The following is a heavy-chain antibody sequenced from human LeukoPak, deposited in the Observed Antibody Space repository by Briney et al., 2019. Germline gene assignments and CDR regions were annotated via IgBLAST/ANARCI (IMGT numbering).Heavy chain of an antibody. CDR3: ARRRLGELSRSFDY. J-gene: IGHJ4*02. D-gene: IGHD3-10*01. CDR2: VYYSGNT. CDR1: GGSINSCSYY. Sequence: SETLSLTCTVSGGSINSCSYYWGWIRQPPGKGLVWIGCVYYSGNTYYHSSLKSRVTISVDTSKNQFSLKLISVTAADTAVYYGARRRLGELSRSFDYWGQGTLVTVSS. V-gene: IGHV4-39*01.